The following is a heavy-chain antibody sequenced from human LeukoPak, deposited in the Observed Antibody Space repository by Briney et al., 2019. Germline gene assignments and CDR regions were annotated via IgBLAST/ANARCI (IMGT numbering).Heavy chain of an antibody. D-gene: IGHD1-14*01. CDR1: GGTFSSYA. CDR3: ARGLSDGVNPV. V-gene: IGHV1-69*04. CDR2: IIPILGIA. J-gene: IGHJ6*02. Sequence: SVKVSCKASGGTFSSYAISWVRQAPGQGLEWMGRIIPILGIANYAQKFQGRVTITADKSTSTAYMELSSLRSEDTAVYYCARGLSDGVNPVWGQGTTVTVSS.